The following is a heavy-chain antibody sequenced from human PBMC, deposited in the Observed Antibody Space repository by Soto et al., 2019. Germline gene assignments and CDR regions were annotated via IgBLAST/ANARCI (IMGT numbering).Heavy chain of an antibody. Sequence: NPSETLSLTCTVSGGSISSYYWSWIRQPPGKGLEWIGYIYYSGSTNYNPSLKSRVTISVDTSKNQFSLKLSSVTAADTAVYYCARVSHYYDSSGYRYYFDYWGQGTLVTVSS. V-gene: IGHV4-59*01. J-gene: IGHJ4*02. CDR2: IYYSGST. CDR1: GGSISSYY. CDR3: ARVSHYYDSSGYRYYFDY. D-gene: IGHD3-22*01.